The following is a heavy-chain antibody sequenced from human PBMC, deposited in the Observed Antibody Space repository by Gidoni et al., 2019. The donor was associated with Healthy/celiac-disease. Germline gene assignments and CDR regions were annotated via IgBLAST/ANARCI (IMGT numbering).Heavy chain of an antibody. J-gene: IGHJ4*02. CDR2: ISWNSGSI. V-gene: IGHV3-9*01. CDR1: GFTFDDYA. Sequence: EVQLVESGGGLVQPGRSLRLSCAASGFTFDDYAMHWVRQAPGKGREWVSGISWNSGSIGYADSVKGRFTTSRDNAKNSLYLQMNSLRAEDTALYYCAKGETVAGFFDYWGQGTLVTVSS. D-gene: IGHD6-19*01. CDR3: AKGETVAGFFDY.